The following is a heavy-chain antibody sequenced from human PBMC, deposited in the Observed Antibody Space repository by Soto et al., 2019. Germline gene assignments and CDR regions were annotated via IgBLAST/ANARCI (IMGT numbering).Heavy chain of an antibody. CDR1: GYTFTSYG. Sequence: ASVKVSCKASGYTFTSYGISWVRQAPGQGLEWMGWINAYNGNTNYAQKLQGRVTMTTDTSTGTAYMALRSLRSDDTAVYYCARDPVAGTYFDYWGQGALVTVPQ. CDR3: ARDPVAGTYFDY. J-gene: IGHJ4*02. V-gene: IGHV1-18*01. D-gene: IGHD6-19*01. CDR2: INAYNGNT.